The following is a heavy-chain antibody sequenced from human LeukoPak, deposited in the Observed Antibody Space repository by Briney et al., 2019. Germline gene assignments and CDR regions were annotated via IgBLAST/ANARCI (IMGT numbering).Heavy chain of an antibody. CDR1: GYTFSSYG. Sequence: GESLKISCKAPGYTFSSYGITWVRQAPGQGLEWMGWISAYNGYTNYAQKLQGRVTMTTDTPTSTAYMELSSLRSEDTAVYYCAGPQYNWNVGYYYMDVWGKGTTVTISS. J-gene: IGHJ6*03. V-gene: IGHV1-18*01. CDR3: AGPQYNWNVGYYYMDV. D-gene: IGHD1-1*01. CDR2: ISAYNGYT.